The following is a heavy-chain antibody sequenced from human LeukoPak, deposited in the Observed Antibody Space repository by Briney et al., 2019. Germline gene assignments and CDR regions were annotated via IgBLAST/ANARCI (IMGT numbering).Heavy chain of an antibody. V-gene: IGHV4-39*01. Sequence: SETLSLTCSVSGGSISNNGLYWGWIRQPPGKGLEWIGSLDYSGSTYYNPSLKSRVTISVDTSKNQFSLKLNSVTAADTAVYYCARQRRDYVWGSYRIDYWGQGTQVTVSS. CDR3: ARQRRDYVWGSYRIDY. J-gene: IGHJ4*02. CDR1: GGSISNNGLY. D-gene: IGHD3-16*02. CDR2: LDYSGST.